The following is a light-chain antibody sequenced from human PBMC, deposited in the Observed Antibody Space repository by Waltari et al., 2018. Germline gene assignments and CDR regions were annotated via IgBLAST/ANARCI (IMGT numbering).Light chain of an antibody. V-gene: IGKV1-9*01. CDR2: AAS. Sequence: IQLTQSPSSLSASVGDRVTLTYRASQGISSHLAWYQQKPGKAPKLLIYAASTLQSGVPSRFSGSGSETDFTLTIRSLQPEDFATYYCQQFNSDPFTFGGGTKVEIK. CDR1: QGISSH. CDR3: QQFNSDPFT. J-gene: IGKJ4*01.